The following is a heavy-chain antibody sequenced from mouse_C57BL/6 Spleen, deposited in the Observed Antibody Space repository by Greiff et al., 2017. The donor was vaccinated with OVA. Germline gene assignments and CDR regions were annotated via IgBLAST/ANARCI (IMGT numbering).Heavy chain of an antibody. CDR1: GFSLSTSGMG. V-gene: IGHV8-12*01. J-gene: IGHJ4*01. CDR2: IYWDDDK. D-gene: IGHD2-5*01. Sequence: VQLQQSGPGILQSSQTLSLTCSFSGFSLSTSGMGVSWIRQPSGKGLEWLAHIYWDDDKRYNPSLKSRLTIAKDTSRNQVFLKITSVDTADTATYYCARRAGSNYVDAMDYWGQGTSVTVSS. CDR3: ARRAGSNYVDAMDY.